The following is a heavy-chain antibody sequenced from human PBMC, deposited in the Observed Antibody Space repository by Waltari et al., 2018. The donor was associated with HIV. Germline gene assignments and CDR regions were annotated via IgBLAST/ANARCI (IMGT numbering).Heavy chain of an antibody. Sequence: QVQLVESGGGVVQPGRSLRLSCAAYRVTFSSYAMHWVRQAPGKGLEWVAVISYYGDNKYYADSVKGRFTISRDNSKNTLYLQMNSLRAEDTAVYYCAKGASGWSPGYWGQGTLVTVSS. V-gene: IGHV3-30*18. CDR3: AKGASGWSPGY. CDR2: ISYYGDNK. CDR1: RVTFSSYA. J-gene: IGHJ4*02. D-gene: IGHD6-19*01.